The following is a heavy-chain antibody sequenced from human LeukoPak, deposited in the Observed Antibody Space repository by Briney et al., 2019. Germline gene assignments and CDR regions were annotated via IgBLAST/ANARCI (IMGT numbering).Heavy chain of an antibody. CDR2: IIPILGIA. J-gene: IGHJ5*02. CDR1: GGTFISYA. V-gene: IGHV1-69*04. D-gene: IGHD3-3*01. Sequence: SMKVSCKASGGTFISYAISWGRQAPGQGLEWMGRIIPILGIANYAQKFQGRVTITADKSTSTAYMELSSLRSEDTAVYYCARDNYDFPNWFDHWGQGTLVTVSS. CDR3: ARDNYDFPNWFDH.